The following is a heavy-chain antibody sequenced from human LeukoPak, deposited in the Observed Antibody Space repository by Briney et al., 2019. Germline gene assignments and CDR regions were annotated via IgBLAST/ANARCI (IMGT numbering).Heavy chain of an antibody. Sequence: SETLSLTCTVSGDSFSSGTYYWTWIRQPAGKGLEWIGRIYASGSTDYNPSLKSRVTILLDTSKNQFSLHLRSVTAADTAVYYCAVAFCGGDCFSRHYFGVDVWGQGTTVTVSS. CDR2: IYASGST. CDR1: GDSFSSGTYY. J-gene: IGHJ6*02. D-gene: IGHD2-21*01. V-gene: IGHV4-61*02. CDR3: AVAFCGGDCFSRHYFGVDV.